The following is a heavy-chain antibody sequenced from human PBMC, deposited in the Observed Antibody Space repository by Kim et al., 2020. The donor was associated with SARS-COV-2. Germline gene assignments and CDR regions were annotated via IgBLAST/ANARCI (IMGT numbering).Heavy chain of an antibody. D-gene: IGHD2-15*01. CDR1: GFTFSSYA. V-gene: IGHV3-30*04. CDR3: ARRGGGYYYGMDV. Sequence: GGSLRLSCAASGFTFSSYAMHWVRQAPGKGLEWVAVISYDGSNKYYVDSVKGRFTISRDNSKNTLYLQMNSLRAEDTAVYYCARRGGGYYYGMDVWGQGT. CDR2: ISYDGSNK. J-gene: IGHJ6*02.